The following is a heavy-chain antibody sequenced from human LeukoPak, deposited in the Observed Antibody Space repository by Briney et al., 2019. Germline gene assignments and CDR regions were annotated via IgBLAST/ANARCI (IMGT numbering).Heavy chain of an antibody. CDR3: ATGGIAVNFDY. CDR1: GFTVSFNY. D-gene: IGHD6-19*01. CDR2: IYSGGST. J-gene: IGHJ4*02. Sequence: GGPLRLSCASSGFTVSFNYMSGARQAPGKGLEGVSVIYSGGSTKYAGSVKCRFTISRDNSKITLYLQMNSLRAEDTAVYYCATGGIAVNFDYWGQGTLVTVSS. V-gene: IGHV3-53*01.